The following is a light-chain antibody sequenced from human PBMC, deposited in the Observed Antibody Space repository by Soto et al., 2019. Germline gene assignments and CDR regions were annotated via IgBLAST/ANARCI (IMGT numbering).Light chain of an antibody. V-gene: IGKV1-5*03. Sequence: DIPMTQSPSTLSASVGDRVTITCRASQTISTWLAWYQQKPGKAPKLLIYKASDLETGVPSRFSGSGSGTEFTLTISSLQPDDFATYYCQQYSSYWTFGQGTKVEIK. J-gene: IGKJ1*01. CDR2: KAS. CDR3: QQYSSYWT. CDR1: QTISTW.